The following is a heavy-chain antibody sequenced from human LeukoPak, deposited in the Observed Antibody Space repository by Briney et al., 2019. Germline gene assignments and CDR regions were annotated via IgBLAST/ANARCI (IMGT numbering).Heavy chain of an antibody. V-gene: IGHV3-66*01. CDR2: IYSGGST. Sequence: GGSLRLSCAASGFTVSSNYMSWVRQAPGKGLEWVSVIYSGGSTYYADSVKGRFTISRDDSKNTLYLQMNSLRAEDTAVYYCAGRLTYCSSTSCFNPWGQGTLVTVSS. CDR3: AGRLTYCSSTSCFNP. D-gene: IGHD2-2*01. CDR1: GFTVSSNY. J-gene: IGHJ5*02.